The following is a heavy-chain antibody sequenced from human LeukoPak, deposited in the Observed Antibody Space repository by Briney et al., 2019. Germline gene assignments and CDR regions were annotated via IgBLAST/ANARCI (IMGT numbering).Heavy chain of an antibody. J-gene: IGHJ4*02. D-gene: IGHD3-22*01. CDR2: INPSGGST. CDR3: ARDADDSSGYSNFDY. CDR1: GYTFTSYY. Sequence: SVKVSCKASGYTFTSYYIHWVRQAPGQGREWMGIINPSGGSTSYAQKFQGRVTMTRDTSTSTVYMELRSLRSEDTAVYYCARDADDSSGYSNFDYWGQGTLVTVSS. V-gene: IGHV1-46*01.